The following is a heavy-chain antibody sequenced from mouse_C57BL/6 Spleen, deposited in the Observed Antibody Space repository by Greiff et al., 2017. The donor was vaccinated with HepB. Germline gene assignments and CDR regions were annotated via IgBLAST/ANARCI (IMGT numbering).Heavy chain of an antibody. Sequence: EVQLVESGGGLVKPGGSLKLSCAASGFTFSDYGMHWVRQAPEKGLEWVAYISSGSSTIYYADTVKGRFTISRDNAKNTLFLQMTSLRSEDTAMYYCARYDYDGDFDYWGQGTTLTVSS. D-gene: IGHD2-4*01. CDR1: GFTFSDYG. CDR2: ISSGSSTI. J-gene: IGHJ2*01. V-gene: IGHV5-17*01. CDR3: ARYDYDGDFDY.